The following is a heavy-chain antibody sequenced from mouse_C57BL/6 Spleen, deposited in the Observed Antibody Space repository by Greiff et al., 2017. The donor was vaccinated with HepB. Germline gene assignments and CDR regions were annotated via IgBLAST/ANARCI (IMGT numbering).Heavy chain of an antibody. CDR1: GYAFSSSW. CDR3: ARGGDGYFAWFAY. Sequence: QVQLQQSGPELVKPGASVKISCKASGYAFSSSWMNWVKQRPGKGLEWIGRIYPGDGDTNYNGKFKGKATLTADKSSSTAYMQLSSLTSEDSAVYFCARGGDGYFAWFAYWGQGTLVTVSA. CDR2: IYPGDGDT. J-gene: IGHJ3*01. V-gene: IGHV1-82*01. D-gene: IGHD2-3*01.